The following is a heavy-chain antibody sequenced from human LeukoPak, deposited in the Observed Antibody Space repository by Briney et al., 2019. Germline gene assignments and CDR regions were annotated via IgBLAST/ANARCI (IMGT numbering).Heavy chain of an antibody. CDR1: GYTFTSYD. CDR2: MNPNSGNT. J-gene: IGHJ4*02. CDR3: ARGDYGDKFDY. V-gene: IGHV1-8*01. Sequence: ASVKVSCKASGYTFTSYDINWVRQGTGQGLEWMGWMNPNSGNTGYAQKFQGRVTMTRNTSISTAYMELRSLRSDDTAVYYCARGDYGDKFDYWGQGTLVTVSS. D-gene: IGHD4-17*01.